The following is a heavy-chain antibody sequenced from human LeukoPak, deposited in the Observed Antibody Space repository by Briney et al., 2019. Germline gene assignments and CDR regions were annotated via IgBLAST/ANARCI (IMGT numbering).Heavy chain of an antibody. J-gene: IGHJ4*02. Sequence: GGSLRLSCAASGFTVSSNYMSWVRQAPGKGLEWVSVIYSGGTTYYADSVKGRFTISRDNSKNTVFLQMNSLRVEDTAVYYCARAVGDYGDPVRFDYWGQGTLVTVSS. CDR1: GFTVSSNY. V-gene: IGHV3-53*01. D-gene: IGHD4-17*01. CDR2: IYSGGTT. CDR3: ARAVGDYGDPVRFDY.